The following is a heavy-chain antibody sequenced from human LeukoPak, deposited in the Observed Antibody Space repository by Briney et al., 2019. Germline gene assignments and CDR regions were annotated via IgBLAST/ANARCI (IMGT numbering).Heavy chain of an antibody. CDR3: ARARWLGNYGMDV. V-gene: IGHV1-2*02. D-gene: IGHD6-19*01. CDR2: INPNSGGT. J-gene: IGHJ6*02. Sequence: ASVKVSCKASGYTFTGYYMHWVRQAPGQGLEWMGWINPNSGGTSYAQKFQGRVTMTRDTSISTAYMELSRLRSDDTAVYYCARARWLGNYGMDVWGQGTTVTVSS. CDR1: GYTFTGYY.